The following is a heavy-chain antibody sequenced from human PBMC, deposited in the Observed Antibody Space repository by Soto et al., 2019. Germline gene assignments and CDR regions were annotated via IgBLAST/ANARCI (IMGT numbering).Heavy chain of an antibody. V-gene: IGHV3-23*01. Sequence: EVQLLESGGGLVQPGGSLRLSCAASGFIFRSHAISWVRQAPGKGLEWISTISGNGENTYYADSVKGQLTISRDNSKNTVYLQMNNLRVEDTAVYYCAKDRLYSSLWFPHPLYGMDVWGQVATVTVSS. CDR2: ISGNGENT. D-gene: IGHD6-19*01. J-gene: IGHJ6*02. CDR1: GFIFRSHA. CDR3: AKDRLYSSLWFPHPLYGMDV.